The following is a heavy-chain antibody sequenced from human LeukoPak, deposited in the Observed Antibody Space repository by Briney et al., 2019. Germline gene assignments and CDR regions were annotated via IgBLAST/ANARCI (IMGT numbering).Heavy chain of an antibody. Sequence: PRGSLRLSCVASGFTFSSYGMHWVRQAPGKGLEWVAVIWYDGSNKYYADSVKGRFTISRDNSKNTLYLQMDSLRADDTSVYYCARDRTDYFFDYWGQGTLVSVSS. J-gene: IGHJ4*02. CDR3: ARDRTDYFFDY. V-gene: IGHV3-33*01. D-gene: IGHD3/OR15-3a*01. CDR2: IWYDGSNK. CDR1: GFTFSSYG.